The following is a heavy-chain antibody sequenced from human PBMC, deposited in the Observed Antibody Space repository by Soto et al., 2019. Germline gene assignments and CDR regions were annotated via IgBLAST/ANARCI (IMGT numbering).Heavy chain of an antibody. V-gene: IGHV3-30*18. D-gene: IGHD1-7*01. CDR1: GFNFDNYG. CDR3: AKDRVGGTFYTPLAF. CDR2: ITYDGSFQ. J-gene: IGHJ4*02. Sequence: GGALRVSCQDSGFNFDNYGMHWVRQAPGKGLEWVAVITYDGSFQYYADSVKGRFTISRDNSKNTLSLHLNTLKPEDTAVYHCAKDRVGGTFYTPLAFWGQGTLVTVSS.